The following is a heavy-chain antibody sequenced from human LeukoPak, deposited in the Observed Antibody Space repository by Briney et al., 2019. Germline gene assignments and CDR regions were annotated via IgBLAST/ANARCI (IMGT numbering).Heavy chain of an antibody. CDR2: ISWNSGSI. CDR1: GFTFDDYA. D-gene: IGHD6-13*01. V-gene: IGHV3-9*03. J-gene: IGHJ5*02. Sequence: PGRSLRLSCAASGFTFDDYAMHWVRQAPGKGLEWVSGISWNSGSIGYADSVKGRFTISRDNAKNSLYLQMNSLRAEDMALYYCVKDAGSSWAYNWFDPWGQGTLVIVSP. CDR3: VKDAGSSWAYNWFDP.